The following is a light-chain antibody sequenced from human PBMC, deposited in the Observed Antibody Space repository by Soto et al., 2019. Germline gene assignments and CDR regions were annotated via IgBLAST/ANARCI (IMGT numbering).Light chain of an antibody. J-gene: IGKJ4*01. CDR3: QQYNSYLVT. CDR2: DAS. Sequence: DIQMTQSPSTLSASVGDRDTITCRASQSISSWLAWYQQKPGKAPKLLIYDASSLESGVPSRFSGSGSGTEFTLTISSLQPDDFATYYCQQYNSYLVTFGGGTKVEIK. CDR1: QSISSW. V-gene: IGKV1-5*01.